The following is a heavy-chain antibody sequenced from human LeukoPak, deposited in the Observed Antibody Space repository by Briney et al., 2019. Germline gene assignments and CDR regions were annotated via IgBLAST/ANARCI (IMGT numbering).Heavy chain of an antibody. V-gene: IGHV1-18*01. CDR1: GYTFTSYG. J-gene: IGHJ5*02. CDR2: ISAYNGNT. D-gene: IGHD2-21*02. CDR3: ARDCGGDCSPNWFDP. Sequence: GASVKVSCKASGYTFTSYGISWVRQAPGHGLEWMGWISAYNGNTNYAQKLQGRVTMTTDTSTSTAYMELRSLRSDDTAVYYCARDCGGDCSPNWFDPWGQGTLVTVSS.